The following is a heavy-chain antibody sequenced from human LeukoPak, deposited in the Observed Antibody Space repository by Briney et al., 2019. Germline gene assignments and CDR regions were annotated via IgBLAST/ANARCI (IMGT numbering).Heavy chain of an antibody. Sequence: SGTLSLTCTVSGGSISSYYWSWIRQPPGKGLEWIGYIYYSGSTNYNPSLKSRVTISVDTSKNQFSLKLSSVTAADTAVYYCARETRAYSSSWYGNAFDIWGQGTMVTVSS. D-gene: IGHD6-13*01. CDR1: GGSISSYY. J-gene: IGHJ3*02. V-gene: IGHV4-59*01. CDR2: IYYSGST. CDR3: ARETRAYSSSWYGNAFDI.